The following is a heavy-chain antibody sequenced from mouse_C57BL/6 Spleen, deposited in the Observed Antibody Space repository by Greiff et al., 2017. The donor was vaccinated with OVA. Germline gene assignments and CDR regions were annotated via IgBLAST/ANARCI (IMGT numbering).Heavy chain of an antibody. D-gene: IGHD1-1*01. CDR1: GFSLTSYG. Sequence: VQLQQSGPGLVAPSQSLSITCTVSGFSLTSYGVSWVRQPPGKGLEWLGVIWGDGSTHYHSALISRPSIIKVNTKIHVFLMLHSLQTDDTATSYCATTGNYGSSYGDYSMDYWGQGTSVTVSS. V-gene: IGHV2-3*01. CDR3: ATTGNYGSSYGDYSMDY. CDR2: IWGDGST. J-gene: IGHJ4*01.